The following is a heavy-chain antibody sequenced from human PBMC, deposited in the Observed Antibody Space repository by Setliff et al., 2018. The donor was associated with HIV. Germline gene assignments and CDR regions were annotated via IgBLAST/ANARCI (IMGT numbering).Heavy chain of an antibody. V-gene: IGHV3-21*04. J-gene: IGHJ6*03. CDR3: AVRPGGHMDV. CDR1: GFTFSTYS. CDR2: ISSTSEYI. Sequence: PGGSLRLSCAASGFTFSTYSMTWVRQAPGKGLEWVSSISSTSEYIYYADSVKGRFTISRDNAKNSLYLQMNSLRTEDTAIYYCAVRPGGHMDVWGRGTTVTAP. D-gene: IGHD3-16*01.